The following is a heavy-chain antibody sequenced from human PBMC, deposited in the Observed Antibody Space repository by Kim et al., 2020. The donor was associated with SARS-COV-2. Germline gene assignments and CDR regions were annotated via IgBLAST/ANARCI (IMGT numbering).Heavy chain of an antibody. D-gene: IGHD3-3*01. Sequence: SETLSLTCIVSGGSVSSGSYYWSWIRQPPGKGLEWIGYIHYSGRSNYNLSLKSRATISVDTPKNQFSLKLSSVTAADTAVYYCASALDDFWSGYPDHWGQGTLVTGSS. V-gene: IGHV4-61*01. CDR2: IHYSGRS. J-gene: IGHJ4*02. CDR3: ASALDDFWSGYPDH. CDR1: GGSVSSGSYY.